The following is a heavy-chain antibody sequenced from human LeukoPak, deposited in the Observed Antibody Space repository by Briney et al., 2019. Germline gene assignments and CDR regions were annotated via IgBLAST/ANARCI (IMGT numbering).Heavy chain of an antibody. J-gene: IGHJ4*02. CDR3: ARAGVYSSGWDYFDY. V-gene: IGHV3-30*02. CDR1: GFSFSNYG. D-gene: IGHD6-19*01. CDR2: IRFDGTNK. Sequence: GGSLRLSCAASGFSFSNYGMHWVRQAPGKGLEWVAFIRFDGTNKFYADSVKGRFTISRDNAKNSLYLQMNSLRAEDTAVYYCARAGVYSSGWDYFDYWGQGTLVTVSS.